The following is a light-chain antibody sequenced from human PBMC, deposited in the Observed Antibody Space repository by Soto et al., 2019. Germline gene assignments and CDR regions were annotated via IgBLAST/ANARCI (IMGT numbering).Light chain of an antibody. CDR1: QSVSSSY. J-gene: IGKJ1*01. V-gene: IGKV3-20*01. Sequence: EIVLTQSPGTLSLSPGERATLSCRASQSVSSSYLAWYQQKPGQAPRLLIYGASSRATGIPDRFSGSGSGTDFTLTISRLEPEDFAVYYCQQSVSAPLTFGQGTKVEIK. CDR2: GAS. CDR3: QQSVSAPLT.